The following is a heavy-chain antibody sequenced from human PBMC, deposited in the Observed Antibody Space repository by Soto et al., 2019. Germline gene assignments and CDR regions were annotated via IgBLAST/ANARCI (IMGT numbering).Heavy chain of an antibody. V-gene: IGHV3-30*18. Sequence: QVQLVESGGGVVQPGRSLRLSCAASGFTFSSYGMHWVRQAPGKGLEWVAVISYDGSNKYYADSVKGRFTISRDNSKNTLYLQMNSLRAEDTAVYYCAKDISCCTDSSGGDYWGQGTLVTVSS. CDR2: ISYDGSNK. D-gene: IGHD6-25*01. J-gene: IGHJ4*02. CDR3: AKDISCCTDSSGGDY. CDR1: GFTFSSYG.